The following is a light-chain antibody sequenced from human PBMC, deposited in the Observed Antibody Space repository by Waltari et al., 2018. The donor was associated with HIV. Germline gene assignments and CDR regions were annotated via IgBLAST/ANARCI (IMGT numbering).Light chain of an antibody. Sequence: QSALTQPPSASGSPGQSVTISCTGTSSDGGGYNYVSWSQQHPGKAPKLMIYEVSKRPSGVPDRFSGSKSGNTASLTVSGLRAEDEADYYCSSYAGSNNLGVVFGGGTKLTVL. V-gene: IGLV2-8*01. J-gene: IGLJ2*01. CDR3: SSYAGSNNLGVV. CDR1: SSDGGGYNY. CDR2: EVS.